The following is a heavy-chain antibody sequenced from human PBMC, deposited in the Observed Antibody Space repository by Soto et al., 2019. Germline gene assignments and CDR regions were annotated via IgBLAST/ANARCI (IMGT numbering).Heavy chain of an antibody. J-gene: IGHJ3*02. CDR3: ALGVRSYYDSSGYSSYDAFDI. V-gene: IGHV1-69*13. CDR2: IIPIFGTA. CDR1: GGTFSSYA. Sequence: GASVKVSCKASGGTFSSYAISWVRQAPGQGLEWMGGIIPIFGTANYAQKFQGRVTITADESTSTAYMELSSLRSEDTAVYYCALGVRSYYDSSGYSSYDAFDIWGQGTMVTVSS. D-gene: IGHD3-22*01.